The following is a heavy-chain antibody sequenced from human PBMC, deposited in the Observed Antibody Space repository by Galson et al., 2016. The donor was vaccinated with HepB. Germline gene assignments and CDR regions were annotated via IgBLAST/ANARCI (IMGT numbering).Heavy chain of an antibody. CDR2: ISGSGGST. J-gene: IGHJ6*02. CDR1: GFTFSSYA. CDR3: AKRAAGRPEFYGMDV. Sequence: SLRLSCAASGFTFSSYAMSWVRQAPGKGLEWVSGISGSGGSTFYADSLKGRFTISRDNSKNTLYLQMNSLRAEDTAVYYCAKRAAGRPEFYGMDVWGQGTTVTVSS. V-gene: IGHV3-23*01. D-gene: IGHD6-13*01.